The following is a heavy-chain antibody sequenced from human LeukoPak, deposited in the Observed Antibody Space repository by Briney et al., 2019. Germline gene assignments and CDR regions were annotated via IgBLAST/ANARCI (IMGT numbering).Heavy chain of an antibody. D-gene: IGHD3-22*01. CDR3: AKDNDRITMIVASA. Sequence: GGSLRLSCAASGFTFSTYAMNWVRQAPGKGLEWVSFISSSTSYIYYADPLKGRFTISRDNSRNTLYLQMNSLRAEDTAVYYCAKDNDRITMIVASAWGQGTLVTVSS. CDR1: GFTFSTYA. J-gene: IGHJ5*02. V-gene: IGHV3-21*01. CDR2: ISSSTSYI.